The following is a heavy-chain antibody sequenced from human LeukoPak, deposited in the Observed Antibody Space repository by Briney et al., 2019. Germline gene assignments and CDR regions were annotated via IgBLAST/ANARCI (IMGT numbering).Heavy chain of an antibody. CDR3: ATHHGEFGNDY. CDR1: GGSISSSNW. J-gene: IGHJ4*02. CDR2: IYHSGST. V-gene: IGHV4-4*02. Sequence: SGTLSLTCAVSGGSISSSNWWSWVRQPPGKGLEWIGEIYHSGSTNYNPSLKSRVTISVDTSKNQFSLKLSSVTAADTAVYYCATHHGEFGNDYWGQGTLVTVSS. D-gene: IGHD3-10*01.